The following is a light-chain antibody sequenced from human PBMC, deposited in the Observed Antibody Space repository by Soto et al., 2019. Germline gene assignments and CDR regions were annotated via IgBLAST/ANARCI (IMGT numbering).Light chain of an antibody. Sequence: ETVLTRSPGTLSLSPGERGTLSCRASQSINNNYLAWYQQKPGQAPRPLIYGASSRATGIPDRFSGSGSGTEFTLTISRLEPEDFAVYYCHQYGNPPQTFGRGTKVEIK. J-gene: IGKJ4*02. CDR1: QSINNNY. CDR2: GAS. V-gene: IGKV3-20*01. CDR3: HQYGNPPQT.